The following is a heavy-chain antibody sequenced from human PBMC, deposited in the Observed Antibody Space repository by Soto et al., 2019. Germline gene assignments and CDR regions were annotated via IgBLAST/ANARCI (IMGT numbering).Heavy chain of an antibody. CDR1: GGSMRSTNYY. Sequence: SETLSLTCTVPGGSMRSTNYYWGWIRQPPGKGLEWIGNVFFNGITFYKPSLESRVSISVDTSKSQFSLRLNSVTAADTAVYYCVRQVGDSYFDQCGQGPLVTVYS. D-gene: IGHD4-17*01. J-gene: IGHJ4*02. CDR2: VFFNGIT. CDR3: VRQVGDSYFDQ. V-gene: IGHV4-39*01.